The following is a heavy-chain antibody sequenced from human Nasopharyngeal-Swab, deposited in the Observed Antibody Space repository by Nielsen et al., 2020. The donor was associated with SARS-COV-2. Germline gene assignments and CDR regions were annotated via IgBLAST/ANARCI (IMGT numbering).Heavy chain of an antibody. Sequence: WLRQAPGQRLEWMGWINAGNGNTKYSQKFQGRVTITRDTSASTAYMELSSLRSEDTAVYYCARRRPSWYCSSTSCSPEDYWGQGTLVTVSS. CDR3: ARRRPSWYCSSTSCSPEDY. D-gene: IGHD2-2*01. V-gene: IGHV1-3*01. CDR2: INAGNGNT. J-gene: IGHJ4*02.